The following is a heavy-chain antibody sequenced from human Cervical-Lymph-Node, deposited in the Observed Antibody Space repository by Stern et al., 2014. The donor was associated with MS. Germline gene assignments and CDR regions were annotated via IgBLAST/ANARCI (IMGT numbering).Heavy chain of an antibody. CDR2: ISKDGSNE. J-gene: IGHJ4*02. CDR3: ARDGGAGWYDY. D-gene: IGHD6-19*01. V-gene: IGHV3-30*04. CDR1: GFTFSTYA. Sequence: VQLVESGGGVVQPGRSLRLSCAASGFTFSTYAMHWVRQSPGKGLEWVAVISKDGSNECYVDSVNGRFTISRDNSQNTLYLEMNSLRAEDTAMYYCARDGGAGWYDYWGQGTLVTVSS.